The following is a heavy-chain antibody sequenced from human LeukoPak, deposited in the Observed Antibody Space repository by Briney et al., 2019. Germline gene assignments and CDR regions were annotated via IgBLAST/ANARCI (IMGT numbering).Heavy chain of an antibody. V-gene: IGHV4-39*01. J-gene: IGHJ4*02. Sequence: SETLSLTCTVSGGSIGSSSYYWGWIRQPPGKGLEWIGSIYYSGSTYYNPSLKSRVTISVDTSKNQFSLKLSSVTAADTAVYYCARGGGTPPDYWGQGTLVTVSS. D-gene: IGHD2-15*01. CDR2: IYYSGST. CDR1: GGSIGSSSYY. CDR3: ARGGGTPPDY.